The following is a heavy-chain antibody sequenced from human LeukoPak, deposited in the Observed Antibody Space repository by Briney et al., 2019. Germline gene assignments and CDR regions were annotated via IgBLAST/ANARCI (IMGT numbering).Heavy chain of an antibody. Sequence: ASVKVSCKASGYTFTSYDINWVRQAPGQGLEWMGWINPNSGGTNYAQKFQGRATMTRDTSISTAYMELSRLRSDDTAVYYCARAGNTDRSFDYWGQGTLVTVSS. V-gene: IGHV1-2*02. CDR2: INPNSGGT. J-gene: IGHJ4*02. CDR1: GYTFTSYD. D-gene: IGHD1/OR15-1a*01. CDR3: ARAGNTDRSFDY.